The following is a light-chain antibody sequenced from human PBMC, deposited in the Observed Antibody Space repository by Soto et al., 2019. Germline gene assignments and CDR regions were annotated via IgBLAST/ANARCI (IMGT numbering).Light chain of an antibody. V-gene: IGLV2-8*01. Sequence: QSALTQPPSASGSPGQSVTISCTGTGSDVGGYNYVSWYQQHPGKAPKLMIYEVSKRPSGVPDRFSGSKSGNTASLTVSGLQAEDEADYYCSSYAGSNKEVFGTGTKLTVL. CDR1: GSDVGGYNY. CDR3: SSYAGSNKEV. CDR2: EVS. J-gene: IGLJ1*01.